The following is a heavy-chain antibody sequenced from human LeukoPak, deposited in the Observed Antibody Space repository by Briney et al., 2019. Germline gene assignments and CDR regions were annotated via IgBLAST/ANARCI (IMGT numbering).Heavy chain of an antibody. J-gene: IGHJ4*02. Sequence: GGSLRLSCAASGFTFGSYAMSWVRQAPGKGLGWVSAISGSGGSTYYAGSVKGRFTISRANSKKTLHWQMNSLRAEDTAVYYFATPGWETPYWGQGTLVTVSS. D-gene: IGHD1-26*01. V-gene: IGHV3-23*01. CDR2: ISGSGGST. CDR3: ATPGWETPY. CDR1: GFTFGSYA.